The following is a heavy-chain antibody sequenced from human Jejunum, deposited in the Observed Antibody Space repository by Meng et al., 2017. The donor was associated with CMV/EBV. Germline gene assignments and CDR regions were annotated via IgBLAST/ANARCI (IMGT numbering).Heavy chain of an antibody. J-gene: IGHJ4*02. CDR3: ARGCYTTSCYKGSFDY. D-gene: IGHD2-2*02. CDR1: VTSSRNY. V-gene: IGHV4-39*07. CDR2: INYSGNT. Sequence: VTSSRNYWGWMSQSPGKGLEWIGSINYSGNTYYTPSLRSRVTISMDTSAKQFSLRLNSVTAADTAVYYCARGCYTTSCYKGSFDYWGQGKLVTVSS.